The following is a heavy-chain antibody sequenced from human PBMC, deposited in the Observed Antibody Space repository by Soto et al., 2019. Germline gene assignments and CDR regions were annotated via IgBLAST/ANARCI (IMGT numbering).Heavy chain of an antibody. CDR3: ARAHPLVY. D-gene: IGHD3-3*02. J-gene: IGHJ4*02. V-gene: IGHV3-30-3*01. Sequence: QVQLVESGGGVVQPGRSLRLSCAASGFTFSSYAMHWVGQAPGKGLEWVAVISYDGSNKYYADSVKGRFTISRDNSKNTLYLQMNSLRAEDTAVYYCARAHPLVYWGQGTLVTVSS. CDR1: GFTFSSYA. CDR2: ISYDGSNK.